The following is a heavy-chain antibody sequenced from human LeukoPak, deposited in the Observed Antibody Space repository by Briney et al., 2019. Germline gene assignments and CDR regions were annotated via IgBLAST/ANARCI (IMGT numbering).Heavy chain of an antibody. J-gene: IGHJ4*02. V-gene: IGHV3-30*02. CDR3: AKGNSDFDY. Sequence: GGSLRLSCVASGFTFSSYGMHWVRQAPGKGLEWVAFIRYGGSNKIYTDSVKGRFTISRDNPKNTLYLQMNSLRAEDTAVYYCAKGNSDFDYWGQGTLVTVSS. CDR1: GFTFSSYG. CDR2: IRYGGSNK. D-gene: IGHD1-7*01.